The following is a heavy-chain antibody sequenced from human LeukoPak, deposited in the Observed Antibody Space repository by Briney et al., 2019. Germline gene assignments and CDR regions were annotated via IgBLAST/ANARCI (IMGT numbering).Heavy chain of an antibody. CDR1: GGSISSGGYY. D-gene: IGHD3-3*01. V-gene: IGHV4-31*03. CDR3: ARLREWLLYPNYYYFDY. J-gene: IGHJ4*02. CDR2: IYYSGST. Sequence: PSKTLSLTCTVSGGSISSGGYYWSWIRQHPGKGLEWIGYIYYSGSTYYNPSLKSRVTISVDTSKNQFSLKLSSVTAADTAVYYCARLREWLLYPNYYYFDYWGQGTLVTVSS.